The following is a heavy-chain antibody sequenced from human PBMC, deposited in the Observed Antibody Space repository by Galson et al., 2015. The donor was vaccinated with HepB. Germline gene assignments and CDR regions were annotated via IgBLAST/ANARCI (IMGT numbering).Heavy chain of an antibody. J-gene: IGHJ6*02. V-gene: IGHV3-21*01. Sequence: SLRLSCAASGFTFSSYSMNWVRQAPGKGLEWVSSISSSSSYIYYADSVKGRFTISRDNAKNSLYLQMNSLRAEDTAVYYCARVVFFGRIPSVWGQGTTVTVSS. CDR2: ISSSSSYI. CDR3: ARVVFFGRIPSV. CDR1: GFTFSSYS. D-gene: IGHD3-3*02.